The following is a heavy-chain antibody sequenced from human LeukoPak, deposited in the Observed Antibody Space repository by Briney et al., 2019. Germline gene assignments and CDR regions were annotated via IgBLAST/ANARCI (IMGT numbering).Heavy chain of an antibody. Sequence: GGSLRLSCAASGFTFSSYGMHWVRQAPGKGLEWVAFIRYDGSNKYYADSVKGRFTISRDNSKNTLYLQMNSLRAEDTAVYYCAKGHGIAVDEYYFDYWGQGTLVTVSS. CDR2: IRYDGSNK. CDR3: AKGHGIAVDEYYFDY. V-gene: IGHV3-30*02. J-gene: IGHJ4*02. D-gene: IGHD6-19*01. CDR1: GFTFSSYG.